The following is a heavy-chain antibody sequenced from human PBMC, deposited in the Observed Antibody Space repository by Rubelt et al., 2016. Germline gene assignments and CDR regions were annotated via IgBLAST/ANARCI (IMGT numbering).Heavy chain of an antibody. CDR2: IKQDGSEK. D-gene: IGHD3-3*01. J-gene: IGHJ4*02. V-gene: IGHV3-7*05. CDR3: ARGITIFGVVIIYYFDY. Sequence: GQLVESGGGLVQPGGSLRLSCAASGFTFSSYGMNWVRQAPGKGLEWVANIKQDGSEKYYVDSVKGRFTISRDNAKNSLYLQMNSLRAEDTAVYYCARGITIFGVVIIYYFDYWGQGTLVTVSS. CDR1: GFTFSSYG.